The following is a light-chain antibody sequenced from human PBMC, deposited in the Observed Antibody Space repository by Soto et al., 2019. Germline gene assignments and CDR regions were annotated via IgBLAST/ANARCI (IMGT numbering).Light chain of an antibody. V-gene: IGLV2-14*01. Sequence: QSALAQPASVSGSPGQSITISCTGTSSDVGDYNYVSWYQQHPGKAPKLMIYEVNNRPSGVSNRFSGSKSGNTASLTISGLQAEDEADYYCSSYTSSSTLVFGNGTKVTVL. CDR1: SSDVGDYNY. CDR2: EVN. J-gene: IGLJ1*01. CDR3: SSYTSSSTLV.